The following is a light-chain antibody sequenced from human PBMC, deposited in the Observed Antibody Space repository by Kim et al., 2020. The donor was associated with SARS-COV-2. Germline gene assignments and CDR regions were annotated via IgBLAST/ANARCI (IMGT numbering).Light chain of an antibody. CDR2: RAS. V-gene: IGKV1-5*03. CDR3: QQYNTYPIT. Sequence: AFVGDRVIIPCRPSEVISGFLAWYQQKPGTAPKVLISRASNLASGVPPRFSGSASGTGFTLTISGLQPDDVATYYCQQYNTYPITFGGGTKVDIK. J-gene: IGKJ4*01. CDR1: EVISGF.